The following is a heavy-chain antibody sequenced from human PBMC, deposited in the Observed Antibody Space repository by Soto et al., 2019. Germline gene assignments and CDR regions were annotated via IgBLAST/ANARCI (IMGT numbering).Heavy chain of an antibody. CDR1: GDYSSGFY. CDR3: ARDLSAAGYNWFDP. Sequence: QVQLQESGPGLVKPSETLSLTCTVSGDYSSGFYWSWIRKPPGKGLEWIGYIYSSGSTKYNPSLKSRVTISLDTANSQFSLKLNSVTAADTAVYYCARDLSAAGYNWFDPWGQGTLVTVSS. V-gene: IGHV4-59*01. D-gene: IGHD6-13*01. J-gene: IGHJ5*02. CDR2: IYSSGST.